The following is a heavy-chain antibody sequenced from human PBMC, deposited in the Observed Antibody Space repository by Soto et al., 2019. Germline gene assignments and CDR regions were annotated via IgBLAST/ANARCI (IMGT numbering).Heavy chain of an antibody. D-gene: IGHD6-6*01. CDR1: GYSISSGYY. Sequence: SETLSLTXAVSGYSISSGYYWGWIRQPPGKGLEWIGSMYHSGNTYYNPSLKSRVTISVDTSKNQFSLKLSSVTAADTAVYYCARDLSSSSENWFDPWGQGILVTVS. V-gene: IGHV4-38-2*02. CDR3: ARDLSSSSENWFDP. CDR2: MYHSGNT. J-gene: IGHJ5*02.